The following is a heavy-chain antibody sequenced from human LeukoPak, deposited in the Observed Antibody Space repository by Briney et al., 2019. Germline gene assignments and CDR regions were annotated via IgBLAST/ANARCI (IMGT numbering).Heavy chain of an antibody. D-gene: IGHD2-15*01. CDR1: GGSISSHNW. CDR2: IYHSGST. V-gene: IGHV4-4*02. Sequence: SGTLSLTCAVSGGSISSHNWWSWVRQPPGRGLEWIGEIYHSGSTNYNPSLKSRVTISVDKSKNQFSLKLNSVTAADTAVYYCAPLGYCSGDDCHRPYWGQGALVTVSS. J-gene: IGHJ4*02. CDR3: APLGYCSGDDCHRPY.